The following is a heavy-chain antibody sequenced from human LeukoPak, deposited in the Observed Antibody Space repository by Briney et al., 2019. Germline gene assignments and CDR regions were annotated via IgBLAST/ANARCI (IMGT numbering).Heavy chain of an antibody. J-gene: IGHJ5*02. D-gene: IGHD3-10*01. CDR1: GGSISNYY. V-gene: IGHV4-59*08. CDR3: ARVLGMVRGRAFDP. Sequence: SSETLSLTCTVSGGSISNYYWTWIRQPPGKGLEWIGYIYYSGSTNYNPSLKSRVTMSVDTSKNQFSLKLSSVTAADTAMYYCARVLGMVRGRAFDPWGQGTLVTVSS. CDR2: IYYSGST.